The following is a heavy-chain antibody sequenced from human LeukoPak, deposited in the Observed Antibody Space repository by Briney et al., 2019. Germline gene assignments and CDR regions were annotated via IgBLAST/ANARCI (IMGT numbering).Heavy chain of an antibody. CDR2: ISAYNGNT. V-gene: IGHV1-18*01. J-gene: IGHJ5*02. CDR3: ARDPALGYTSGWYNWFDP. Sequence: ASVKVACKACGYTFTSYGISWVRQAPGQGLEWVGWISAYNGNTNYAQKLQGRVTMTTDTSTSTAYMELRSLRSDDTAVYYCARDPALGYTSGWYNWFDPWGQGTLVTVSS. D-gene: IGHD6-19*01. CDR1: GYTFTSYG.